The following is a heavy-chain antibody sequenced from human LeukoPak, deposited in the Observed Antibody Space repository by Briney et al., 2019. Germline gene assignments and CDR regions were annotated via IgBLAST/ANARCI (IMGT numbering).Heavy chain of an antibody. D-gene: IGHD1-26*01. CDR2: INPSGGSA. CDR3: ARGIVGATDAFDI. V-gene: IGHV1-46*03. J-gene: IGHJ3*02. CDR1: GYTFTSYY. Sequence: ASVKVSCKASGYTFTSYYMHWVRQAPGQGLEWMGIINPSGGSASYAQKFQGRVTMTRDTSTSTVCMELSSLRSEDTAVYYCARGIVGATDAFDIWGQGTMVTVSS.